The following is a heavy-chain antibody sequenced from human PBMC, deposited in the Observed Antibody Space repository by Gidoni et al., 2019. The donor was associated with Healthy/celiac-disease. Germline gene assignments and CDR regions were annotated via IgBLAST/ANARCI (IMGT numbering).Heavy chain of an antibody. V-gene: IGHV3-7*01. CDR1: VFTFSRYW. CDR2: IKQDGSEK. CDR3: ARARGGYDTFDY. Sequence: VQLVESVGGLVQPGGSLRLSCAASVFTFSRYWMSWLRQAPGKGLEWVANIKQDGSEKYYVDSVKGRFTSSRDNAKNSLYLQRNSLRAEDTAVYYCARARGGYDTFDYWGQGTLVTVSS. J-gene: IGHJ4*02. D-gene: IGHD5-12*01.